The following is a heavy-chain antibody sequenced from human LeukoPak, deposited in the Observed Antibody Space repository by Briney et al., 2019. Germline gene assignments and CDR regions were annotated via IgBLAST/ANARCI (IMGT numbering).Heavy chain of an antibody. CDR3: ARDENVWGSYVMVDY. Sequence: ASVKVSCKVSGYTLTELSMHWVRQAPGKGLEWMGGFDPEDGETIYAQKFQGRVTMTEDTSTDTAYMELSSLRSEDTAVYYCARDENVWGSYVMVDYWGQGTLVTVSS. J-gene: IGHJ4*02. D-gene: IGHD3-16*01. CDR1: GYTLTELS. CDR2: FDPEDGET. V-gene: IGHV1-24*01.